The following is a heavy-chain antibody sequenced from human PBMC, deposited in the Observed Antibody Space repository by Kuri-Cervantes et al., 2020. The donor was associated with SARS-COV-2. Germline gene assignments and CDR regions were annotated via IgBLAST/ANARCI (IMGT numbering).Heavy chain of an antibody. CDR1: GFTFGTYW. CDR3: ATAGGWYELDY. D-gene: IGHD6-19*01. CDR2: ISSSSSYT. V-gene: IGHV3-11*03. Sequence: GESLKISFAASGFTFGTYWMSWVRQAPGKGLEWVSYISSSSSYTNYADSVKGRFTISRDNAKNSLYLQMNSLRAEDTAVYYCATAGGWYELDYWGQGTLVTVSS. J-gene: IGHJ4*02.